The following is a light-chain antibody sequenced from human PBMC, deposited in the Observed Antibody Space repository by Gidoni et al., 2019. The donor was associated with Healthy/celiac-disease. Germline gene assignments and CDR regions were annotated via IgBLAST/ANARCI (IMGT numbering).Light chain of an antibody. J-gene: IGLJ2*01. V-gene: IGLV1-40*01. CDR1: SSNIGAGYE. CDR2: GNS. CDR3: PSSDSSLSGSV. Sequence: QSVLTQPPAGSGAPGQRVTISCTGSSSNIGAGYEVHWYQPLPGTAPKLLIYGNSNRPSGVPDRFSGSKSGSSASLAITGLQAEDEADYYCPSSDSSLSGSVFGGGTKLTVL.